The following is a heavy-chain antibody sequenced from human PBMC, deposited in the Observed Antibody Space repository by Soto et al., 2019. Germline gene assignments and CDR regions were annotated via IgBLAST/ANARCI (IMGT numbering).Heavy chain of an antibody. CDR2: MNPNSGNT. V-gene: IGHV1-8*01. D-gene: IGHD3-3*01. CDR1: GYTFTSYD. J-gene: IGHJ4*02. Sequence: QVQLVQSGAEVKKPGASVKVSCKASGYTFTSYDINWVRQATGQGLEWMGWMNPNSGNTGYAQKFQGRVTMTRSTSLSTAYMELSSLRCEDTAVYYCASVLFWSGYYYYWGQGTLVTVSS. CDR3: ASVLFWSGYYYY.